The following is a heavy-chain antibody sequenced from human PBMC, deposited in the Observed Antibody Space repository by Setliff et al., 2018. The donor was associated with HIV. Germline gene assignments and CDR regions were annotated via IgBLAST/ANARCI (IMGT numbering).Heavy chain of an antibody. CDR3: ARDYYDSSGYIFFPGLPDY. J-gene: IGHJ4*02. V-gene: IGHV1-69*10. Sequence: SVKVSCKAYGDTLSTYTFNWVRQAPGQGLEWMGGIIPMLDLADYTQKFQGRVSITADKSTSTVYMELRNLKSDDTAVYYCARDYYDSSGYIFFPGLPDYWGQGTLVTVSS. CDR2: IIPMLDLA. D-gene: IGHD3-22*01. CDR1: GDTLSTYT.